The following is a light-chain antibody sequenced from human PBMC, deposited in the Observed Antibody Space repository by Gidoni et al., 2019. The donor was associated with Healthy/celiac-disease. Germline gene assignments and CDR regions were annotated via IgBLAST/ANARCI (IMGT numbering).Light chain of an antibody. CDR3: QQRSNWPPLFT. CDR1: QSVSSY. J-gene: IGKJ3*01. Sequence: EIVLTQSPATLSLSPGERATLSCRASQSVSSYLAWYQQKPGQAPRLLIYDASNSATGIPARFSGSGSGTDFTLTISSLEPEDFAVYYCQQRSNWPPLFTFGPGTKVEIK. V-gene: IGKV3-11*01. CDR2: DAS.